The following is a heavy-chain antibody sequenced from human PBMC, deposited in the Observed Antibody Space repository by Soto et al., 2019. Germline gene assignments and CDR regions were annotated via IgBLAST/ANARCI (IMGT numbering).Heavy chain of an antibody. J-gene: IGHJ6*02. CDR3: ARDRALYGMDV. V-gene: IGHV3-30-3*01. CDR1: GFTFSSYA. CDR2: ISYDGSNK. Sequence: QVQLVESGGGVVQPGRSLRLSCAATGFTFSSYAMHWVRQAPGKGLEWVAVISYDGSNKYYADSVKGRFTISRDNSKNTLYLQMSSLRAEDTAVYYCARDRALYGMDVWGQGTTVTVSS.